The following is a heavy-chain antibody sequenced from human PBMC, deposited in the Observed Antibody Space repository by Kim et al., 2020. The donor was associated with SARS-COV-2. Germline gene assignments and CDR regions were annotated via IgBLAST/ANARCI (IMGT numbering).Heavy chain of an antibody. J-gene: IGHJ3*02. CDR1: RFSLSDYY. CDR2: SGNKASSHAT. D-gene: IGHD6-19*01. CDR3: CRGYSGGPIYAFDI. V-gene: IGHV3-72*01. Sequence: GGSLRLSCVTSRFSLSDYYIDWVRQGPGKGLEWVGRSGNKASSHATEYAASVRDRFIISRDDSRNSLYLQMNSLKTEDTAVYFCCRGYSGGPIYAFDIWGQGTGVTVSS.